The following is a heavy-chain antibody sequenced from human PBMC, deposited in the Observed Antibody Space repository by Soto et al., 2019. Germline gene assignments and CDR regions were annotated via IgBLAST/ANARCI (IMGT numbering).Heavy chain of an antibody. V-gene: IGHV1-18*01. CDR1: GYSFTTYG. J-gene: IGHJ1*01. CDR3: ARAVDYYDSSGYYTHEYFQH. D-gene: IGHD3-22*01. CDR2: ISAYNGNT. Sequence: QVQLVQSGGEVKKPGASVKVSLKASGYSFTTYGITWVREGPGQGIEWMGWISAYNGNTNYAQKVQGRVTMTTDTSTSTAYMELRSLRSDDTAVYYCARAVDYYDSSGYYTHEYFQHWGQGTLVTVSS.